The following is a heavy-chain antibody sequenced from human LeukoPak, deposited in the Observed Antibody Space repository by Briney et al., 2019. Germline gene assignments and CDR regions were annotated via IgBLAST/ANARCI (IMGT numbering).Heavy chain of an antibody. V-gene: IGHV3-48*04. Sequence: GGSLRLSCAGSGFNFSSYSMSWVRQAPWKGLEWVSYISSSGSTIYYADSVKGRFTISRDNAKNSLYLQMNSLRAEDTAVYYCAELGITMIGGVWGKGTTVTISS. J-gene: IGHJ6*04. CDR1: GFNFSSYS. D-gene: IGHD3-10*02. CDR2: ISSSGSTI. CDR3: AELGITMIGGV.